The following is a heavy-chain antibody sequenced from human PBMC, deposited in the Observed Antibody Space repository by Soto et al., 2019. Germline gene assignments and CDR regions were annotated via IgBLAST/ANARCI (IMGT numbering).Heavy chain of an antibody. J-gene: IGHJ4*02. CDR3: ARGKYGDYDY. V-gene: IGHV4-31*03. CDR2: IYYSGST. D-gene: IGHD4-17*01. CDR1: GGSISSGGYY. Sequence: ASETLSLTCTVSGGSISSGGYYWSWIRQHPGKGLEWIGYIYYSGSTYYNPSLKSRVTISVDTSKNQFSLKLSSVTAADTAVYYCARGKYGDYDYWGQGTLVTVSS.